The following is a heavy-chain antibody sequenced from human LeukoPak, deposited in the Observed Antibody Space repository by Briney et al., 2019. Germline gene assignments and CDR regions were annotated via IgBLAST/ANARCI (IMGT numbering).Heavy chain of an antibody. CDR1: GYSISSGYY. Sequence: SETLSLTCAVSGYSISSGYYWGWIRQPPGKGLEWIGSIYHSGSTYYNPSLKSRVTISVDTSKNQFSLKLSSLTAADTAVYYCARHPYSNYWFDPWGQGTPVTVSS. CDR3: ARHPYSNYWFDP. CDR2: IYHSGST. D-gene: IGHD4-11*01. V-gene: IGHV4-38-2*01. J-gene: IGHJ5*02.